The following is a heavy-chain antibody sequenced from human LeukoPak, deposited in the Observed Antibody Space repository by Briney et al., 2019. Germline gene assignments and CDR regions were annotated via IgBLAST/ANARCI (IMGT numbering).Heavy chain of an antibody. Sequence: SETLSLTCTVSGGSISSSSYYWGWIRQPPGKGLEWIGSIYHSGSTYYNPSLKSRVTISVDTSKNQFSLKLSSVTAADTAVYYCARQNIVLMVYAKGIYYFDYWGQGTLVTVSS. D-gene: IGHD2-8*01. V-gene: IGHV4-39*01. J-gene: IGHJ4*02. CDR2: IYHSGST. CDR3: ARQNIVLMVYAKGIYYFDY. CDR1: GGSISSSSYY.